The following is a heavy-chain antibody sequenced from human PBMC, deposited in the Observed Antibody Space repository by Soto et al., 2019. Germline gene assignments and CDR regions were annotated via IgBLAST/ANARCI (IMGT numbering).Heavy chain of an antibody. CDR3: AREDSSSLNFDY. D-gene: IGHD6-6*01. Sequence: SETLSLTCTVSGGSISSYYWSWIRQPAGKGLEWIGRIYTSGSTNYNPSLKSRVAMSVDTSKNQFSLKLSSVTAADTAVYYCAREDSSSLNFDYWGQGTLVTVSS. CDR1: GGSISSYY. V-gene: IGHV4-4*07. J-gene: IGHJ4*02. CDR2: IYTSGST.